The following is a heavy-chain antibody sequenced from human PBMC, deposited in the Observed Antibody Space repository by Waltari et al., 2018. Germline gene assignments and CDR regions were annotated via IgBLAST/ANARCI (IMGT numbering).Heavy chain of an antibody. J-gene: IGHJ5*02. Sequence: QVQLVQSGAEVKKPGASVKVSCKVSGYTLTELSMHWVRQAPGKGLEWMGGFDPEDGETIYAQKFQGRVTMTEDTSTDTAYMELSSLRSEDTAVYYCATSIYCSSTSCTLRDGWFDPWGQGTLVTVSS. V-gene: IGHV1-24*01. CDR1: GYTLTELS. D-gene: IGHD2-2*01. CDR2: FDPEDGET. CDR3: ATSIYCSSTSCTLRDGWFDP.